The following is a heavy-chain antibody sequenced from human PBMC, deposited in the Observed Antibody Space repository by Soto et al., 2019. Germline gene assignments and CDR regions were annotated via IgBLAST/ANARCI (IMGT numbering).Heavy chain of an antibody. Sequence: ASVKFCKASGYTFTSYYMHWVRQAPGQGLEWMGIINPSGGSTRYAQKFQGRVTMTRDTSTSTVYMELSSLRSEDTAVYYCATSLYCSSTSCYAPYYFDYWGQGTLVPVSS. CDR2: INPSGGST. CDR3: ATSLYCSSTSCYAPYYFDY. D-gene: IGHD2-2*01. V-gene: IGHV1-46*01. J-gene: IGHJ4*02. CDR1: GYTFTSYY.